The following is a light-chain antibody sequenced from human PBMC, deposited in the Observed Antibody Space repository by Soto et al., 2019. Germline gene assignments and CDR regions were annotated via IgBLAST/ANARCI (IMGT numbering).Light chain of an antibody. CDR1: SSNIGAGYE. CDR3: QSYDSSLSGYV. CDR2: GNS. V-gene: IGLV1-40*01. Sequence: QSVLTQPPSVSGAPGQRVTISCTGSSSNIGAGYEVHWYQQLPGTAPKLLIYGNSNRPSGGPDRFSGSKSGTSASLAITGLQAEDEADYYCQSYDSSLSGYVFGTGTKLTVL. J-gene: IGLJ1*01.